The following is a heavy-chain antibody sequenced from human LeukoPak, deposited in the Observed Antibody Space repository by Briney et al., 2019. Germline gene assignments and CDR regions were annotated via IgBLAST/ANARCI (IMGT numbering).Heavy chain of an antibody. CDR1: GFTFSSYS. CDR2: ISSSSSTI. Sequence: GGSLRLSCAASGFTFSSYSMNWVRQAPGKGLEWVSYISSSSSTIYYADSMKGRFTISRDNAKNSLYLQMNSLRAEDTAVYYCARDLGYCSSTSCPGGYWGQGTLVTVSS. D-gene: IGHD2-2*01. CDR3: ARDLGYCSSTSCPGGY. J-gene: IGHJ4*02. V-gene: IGHV3-48*01.